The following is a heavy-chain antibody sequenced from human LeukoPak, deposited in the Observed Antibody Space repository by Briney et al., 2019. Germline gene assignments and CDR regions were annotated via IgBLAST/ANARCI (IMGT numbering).Heavy chain of an antibody. CDR1: GYSISSYY. V-gene: IGHV4-59*01. CDR3: ATGYSSTWYYFDY. J-gene: IGHJ4*02. Sequence: SETLSLTCAVSGYSISSYYWSWIRQPPGKGLEWIGYIYHSGSTNYNPSLKSRVTISADTSKDQFSLKLAATTAADTAVYYCATGYSSTWYYFDYWGQGTLVTVSS. CDR2: IYHSGST. D-gene: IGHD6-13*01.